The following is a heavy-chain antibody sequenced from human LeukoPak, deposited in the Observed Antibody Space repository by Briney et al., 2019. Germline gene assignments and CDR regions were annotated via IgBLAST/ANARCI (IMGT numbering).Heavy chain of an antibody. CDR2: FDPEDGET. V-gene: IGHV1-24*01. CDR1: GYTLTELS. D-gene: IGHD6-19*01. CDR3: ATDGSGRYNYYYYYGMDV. J-gene: IGHJ6*02. Sequence: ASVKVSCKVSGYTLTELSMHWVRQAPGKGLEWMGGFDPEDGETIYAQKFQGRVTMTEDTSTDTAYMELSSLRSEDTAVYYCATDGSGRYNYYYYYGMDVWGQGTTVTVS.